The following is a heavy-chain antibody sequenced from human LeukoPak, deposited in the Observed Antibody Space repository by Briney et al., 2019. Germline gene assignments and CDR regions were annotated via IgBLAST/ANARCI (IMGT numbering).Heavy chain of an antibody. CDR1: GYTLTELP. CDR3: ATPTRAGAFDI. V-gene: IGHV1-24*01. D-gene: IGHD1-26*01. J-gene: IGHJ3*02. CDR2: FDPEDGET. Sequence: ASVKVSCKVSGYTLTELPMHWVRQAPGKGLEWMGGFDPEDGETIYAQKFQGGVTMTEDTSTDTAYMELSSLRSEDTAVYYCATPTRAGAFDIWGQGTMVTVSS.